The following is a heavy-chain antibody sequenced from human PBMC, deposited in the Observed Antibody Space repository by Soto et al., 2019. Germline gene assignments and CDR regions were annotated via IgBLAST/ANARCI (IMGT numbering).Heavy chain of an antibody. J-gene: IGHJ4*02. D-gene: IGHD2-15*01. CDR3: ASSTERYCSGGSCYRF. V-gene: IGHV3-30-3*01. Sequence: QVQLVESGGGVVQPGRSLRLSCAASGFTFSSYAMHWVRQAPGKGLEWVAVISYAGSNKYYADSVKGRFTISRDNSKKTLYLQLNSLRAEDTAVYYCASSTERYCSGGSCYRFWGQGTLVTVSS. CDR1: GFTFSSYA. CDR2: ISYAGSNK.